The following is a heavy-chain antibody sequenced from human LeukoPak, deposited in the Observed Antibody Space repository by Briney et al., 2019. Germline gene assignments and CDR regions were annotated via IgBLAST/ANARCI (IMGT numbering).Heavy chain of an antibody. CDR2: ISGSGGTT. J-gene: IGHJ4*02. D-gene: IGHD2/OR15-2a*01. CDR3: AKPSSIVIVPTALQRSLDY. CDR1: GFTFRNYA. V-gene: IGHV3-23*01. Sequence: VGSLRLSCTASGFTFRNYAMTWVRQAPGKGLEWVSTISGSGGTTYYADSVKGRLSISRDNSKNTLSIQMNSLRAEDTAVYYCAKPSSIVIVPTALQRSLDYWGQGALVTVSS.